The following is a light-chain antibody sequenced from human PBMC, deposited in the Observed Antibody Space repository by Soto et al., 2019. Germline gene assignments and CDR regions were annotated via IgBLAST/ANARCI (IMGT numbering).Light chain of an antibody. CDR2: GAS. CDR3: QQYKNWPL. V-gene: IGKV3-15*01. J-gene: IGKJ5*01. Sequence: MMMTQSPATLSVSPGERVTLSCRTSHSVNSHVAWYLQKPGQAPRLLLYGASTRATGIPVRFSGSGFGTEFTLTISSLQSEDFAVYYCQQYKNWPLFGQGTRLEIK. CDR1: HSVNSH.